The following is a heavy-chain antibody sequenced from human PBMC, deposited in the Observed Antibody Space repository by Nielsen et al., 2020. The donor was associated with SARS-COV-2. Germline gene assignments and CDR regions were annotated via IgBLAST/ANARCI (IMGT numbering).Heavy chain of an antibody. CDR2: ISGSGVST. CDR1: GFTFSSYA. J-gene: IGHJ4*02. Sequence: GESLKISCVASGFTFSSYAMSWVRQAPGKGLEWVSSISGSGVSTYYADSVKGRFTISRDNSKNTLYLQMNSLRAEDTAVYYCATSTSFDYWGQGTLVTVSS. CDR3: ATSTSFDY. V-gene: IGHV3-23*01.